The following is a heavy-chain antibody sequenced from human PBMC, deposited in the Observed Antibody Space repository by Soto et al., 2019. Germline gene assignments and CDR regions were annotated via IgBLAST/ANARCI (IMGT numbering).Heavy chain of an antibody. Sequence: SETLSLTCVVYGESFGGFYWSWVRQSPGKGLEWIGEISQSETTAYSPSLKSRVSISADTSKKQFSLTLTSVTAADTAVYYCVHSPNVAVYHWGQGTLVNVSS. V-gene: IGHV4-34*01. D-gene: IGHD2-15*01. CDR3: VHSPNVAVYH. CDR2: ISQSETT. J-gene: IGHJ4*01. CDR1: GESFGGFY.